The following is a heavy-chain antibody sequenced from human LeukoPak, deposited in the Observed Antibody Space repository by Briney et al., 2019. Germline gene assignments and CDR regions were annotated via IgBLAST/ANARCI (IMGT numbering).Heavy chain of an antibody. CDR1: EFTFSSYG. CDR3: ATAVARYFDY. CDR2: IRYDGSNK. Sequence: GGSLRLSCAASEFTFSSYGMHWVRQPPGKGLEWVAFIRYDGSNKYYTDSVKGRFTISRDNSKNTLYLQMNSLRAEDTAVYYCATAVARYFDYWGQGTLVTVSS. D-gene: IGHD6-19*01. V-gene: IGHV3-30*02. J-gene: IGHJ4*02.